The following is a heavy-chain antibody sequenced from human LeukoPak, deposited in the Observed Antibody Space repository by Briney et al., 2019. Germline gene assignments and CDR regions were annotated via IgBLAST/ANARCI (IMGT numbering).Heavy chain of an antibody. CDR1: GDSVPSNNGA. V-gene: IGHV6-1*01. CDR3: ARDVGTTGWHTFDY. Sequence: SQTLSLTCAISGDSVPSNNGAWNWIRQSPSRGLEWLGRTYYRSKWYNDYAESLISRITISPVTSKNQFSLQLYSVTPEDTAVYYCARDVGTTGWHTFDYWGQGTLVTVSS. CDR2: TYYRSKWYN. D-gene: IGHD3-9*01. J-gene: IGHJ4*02.